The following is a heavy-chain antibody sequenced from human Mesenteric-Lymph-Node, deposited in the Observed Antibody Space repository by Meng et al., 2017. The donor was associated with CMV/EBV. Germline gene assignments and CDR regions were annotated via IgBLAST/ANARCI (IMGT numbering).Heavy chain of an antibody. V-gene: IGHV3-48*03. CDR3: AREAFVEDYRGAFDI. CDR1: GFTFSSYE. D-gene: IGHD4-11*01. J-gene: IGHJ3*02. CDR2: ISSSGNTI. Sequence: GEPLKISCAASGFTFSSYEMNWVRQAPGKGLEWVSYISSSGNTIYYADSVKVRFTISRDNAKNSLYLQMNSLRVEDTAVYFCAREAFVEDYRGAFDIWGQGTMVTVSS.